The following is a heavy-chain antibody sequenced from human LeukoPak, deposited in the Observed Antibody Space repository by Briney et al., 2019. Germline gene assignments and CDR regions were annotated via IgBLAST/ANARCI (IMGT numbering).Heavy chain of an antibody. CDR2: ISWCSGRI. Sequence: PGGSLRLSCAASGLTFDDYGMHWVRQAPGKGLEGVSGISWCSGRIGYADSVKGRFTISRDNAKNSLYLQMNSLRAEDTAFYYCATDIGAGIAAPREWGQGTLVTVSS. D-gene: IGHD6-6*01. CDR3: ATDIGAGIAAPRE. CDR1: GLTFDDYG. J-gene: IGHJ4*02. V-gene: IGHV3-9*01.